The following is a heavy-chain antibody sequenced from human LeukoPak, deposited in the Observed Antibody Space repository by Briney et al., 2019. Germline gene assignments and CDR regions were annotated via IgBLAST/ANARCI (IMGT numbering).Heavy chain of an antibody. V-gene: IGHV1-18*01. CDR3: ARSPPSTGYDRFDT. D-gene: IGHD5-12*01. CDR1: GYMFNIYG. J-gene: IGHJ4*02. Sequence: ASVKVSCKASGYMFNIYGISWVRQAPGQGLEWMGWISAFNGNTNYARNFQDRATMTTDTSTSTAYMELTSLRSDDTAVYYCARSPPSTGYDRFDTWGQGTFVTVSS. CDR2: ISAFNGNT.